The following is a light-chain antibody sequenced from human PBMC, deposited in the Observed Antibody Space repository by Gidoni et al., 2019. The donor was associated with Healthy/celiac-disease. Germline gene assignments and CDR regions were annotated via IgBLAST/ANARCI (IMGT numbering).Light chain of an antibody. CDR2: GAT. Sequence: EIVMTQSPATLSVSPGERATFSCRASQSVSSNLAWYQQKPGQAHRLLIYGATTRATCIPARFSGSGSGTEVTLTISSLQSEDFAVYYCQQYNNWPPWTCGQGTKVEIK. CDR3: QQYNNWPPWT. CDR1: QSVSSN. J-gene: IGKJ1*01. V-gene: IGKV3-15*01.